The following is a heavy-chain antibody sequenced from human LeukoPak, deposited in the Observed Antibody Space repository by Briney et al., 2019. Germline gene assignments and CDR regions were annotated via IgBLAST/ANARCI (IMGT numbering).Heavy chain of an antibody. D-gene: IGHD3-22*01. CDR2: ISGSGGST. CDR1: GFTFSSYA. V-gene: IGHV3-23*01. Sequence: GSLRLSCAASGFTFSSYAMSWVRQAPGKGLEWVSAISGSGGSTYYADSVKGRFTISRDNSKNTLYLQMNSLRAEDTAVYYCAKEQSAHYYDSSGRYFDYWGQGTLVTVSS. J-gene: IGHJ4*02. CDR3: AKEQSAHYYDSSGRYFDY.